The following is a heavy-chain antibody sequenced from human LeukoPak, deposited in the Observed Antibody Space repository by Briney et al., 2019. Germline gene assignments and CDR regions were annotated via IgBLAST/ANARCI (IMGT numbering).Heavy chain of an antibody. CDR1: GFTFSGSA. CDR3: AKDYSGSWYYFDY. CDR2: MRSKANNYAT. J-gene: IGHJ4*02. Sequence: PGGSLRLSCAASGFTFSGSAMHWVRQASGKGLEWVGRMRSKANNYATAYGASVKGRFTISRDDSKNTAYLQMNSLKTEDTAVYYRAKDYSGSWYYFDYWGQGTLVTVSS. V-gene: IGHV3-73*01. D-gene: IGHD6-13*01.